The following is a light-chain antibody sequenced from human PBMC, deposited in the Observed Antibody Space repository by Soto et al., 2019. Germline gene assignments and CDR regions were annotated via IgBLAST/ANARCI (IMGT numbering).Light chain of an antibody. CDR3: QQYNNWPPT. CDR1: QSVSSS. V-gene: IGKV3-15*01. J-gene: IGKJ4*01. Sequence: ETVMTQSPVTLSVSPGERATLSCRASQSVSSSLAWYQQKPGQAPRLLIYGVSTRAAGLPARFSGSGSGTEFTLTISSLQSEDFAVYYCQQYNNWPPTFGGGTKVDIK. CDR2: GVS.